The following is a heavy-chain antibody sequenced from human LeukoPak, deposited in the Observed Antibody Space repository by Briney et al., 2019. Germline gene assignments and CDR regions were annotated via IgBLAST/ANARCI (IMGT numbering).Heavy chain of an antibody. J-gene: IGHJ4*02. CDR3: AKAYDFWGSTPRYFDY. Sequence: GGSLRLSCAASGFTFSSYAMSWVRQAPGKGLEWVSAISGSGGSTYYADSVKGRFTISRDNSKNTLYLQMNSLRAEDTAVYYCAKAYDFWGSTPRYFDYWGQGTLVTVSS. D-gene: IGHD3-3*01. CDR1: GFTFSSYA. CDR2: ISGSGGST. V-gene: IGHV3-23*01.